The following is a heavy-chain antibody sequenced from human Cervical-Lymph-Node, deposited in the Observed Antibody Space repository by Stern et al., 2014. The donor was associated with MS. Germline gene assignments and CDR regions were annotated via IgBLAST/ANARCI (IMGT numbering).Heavy chain of an antibody. CDR1: GGTSNSHA. D-gene: IGHD1-26*01. V-gene: IGHV1-69*01. J-gene: IGHJ6*02. CDR3: ARDWYSFGSAYYYGLDV. CDR2: IITNFGTT. Sequence: VQLVESWAEVKKPGSSVKVSCKASGGTSNSHAISWVRQAPGQGLEWMGGIITNFGTTNYAQKFQGRVSITADESTGTVYMEVRSLRSDDTALYVCARDWYSFGSAYYYGLDVWGQGTAITVSS.